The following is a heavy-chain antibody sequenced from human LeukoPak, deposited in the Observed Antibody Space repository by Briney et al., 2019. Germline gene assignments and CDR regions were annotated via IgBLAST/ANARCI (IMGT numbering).Heavy chain of an antibody. CDR1: GFTFSSYA. D-gene: IGHD3-10*01. J-gene: IGHJ4*02. V-gene: IGHV3-23*01. Sequence: GGSLRLSCAASGFTFSSYAMSWVRQAPGKGLEWVSAISGSGGSTYYADSVKGRFTISRDNSKNTLYLQMNSLRAEGTAVYYCARRGKNYYGPGSYYKSPSSYYFDYWGQGTLVTVSS. CDR3: ARRGKNYYGPGSYYKSPSSYYFDY. CDR2: ISGSGGST.